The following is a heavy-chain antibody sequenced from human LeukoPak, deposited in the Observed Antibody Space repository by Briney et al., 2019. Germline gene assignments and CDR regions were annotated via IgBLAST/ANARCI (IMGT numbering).Heavy chain of an antibody. CDR3: ARSSSSWDFDY. CDR1: GGSISTYY. CDR2: IYYSGST. V-gene: IGHV4-59*01. J-gene: IGHJ4*02. Sequence: PSETLSLTCTVSGGSISTYYWNWIRQTPGKGLEWIGYIYYSGSTNYNPSLKSRVTISVDTSKNQFSLKLSSVTAADTAVYYCARSSSSWDFDYWGQGTLVTVSS. D-gene: IGHD6-13*01.